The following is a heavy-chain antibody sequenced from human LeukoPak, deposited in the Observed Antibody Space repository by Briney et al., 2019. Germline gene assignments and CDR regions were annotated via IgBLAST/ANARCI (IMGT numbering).Heavy chain of an antibody. CDR3: ARGGYRYGLAY. CDR1: GFTFSSYS. Sequence: PAVSLRLSCAASGFTFSSYSRNWVRQAPGKGLEWVSSIIISSSYKYYAASVKGRFTISRDNTKNSLYLKMNRLRAEDTAVYYCARGGYRYGLAYCGEATLVTASS. D-gene: IGHD5-18*01. J-gene: IGHJ4*02. V-gene: IGHV3-21*01. CDR2: IIISSSYK.